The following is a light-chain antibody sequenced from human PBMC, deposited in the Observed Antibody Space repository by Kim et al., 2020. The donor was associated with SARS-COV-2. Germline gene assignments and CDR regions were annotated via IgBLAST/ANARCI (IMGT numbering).Light chain of an antibody. V-gene: IGLV3-1*01. CDR2: QDS. J-gene: IGLJ1*01. Sequence: SYELTQPPSVSVSPGQTASITCAGDKLGDKNVCLYQQKPGQSPVLVTYQDSKRPSVLPDLFSGSNSGHTATLTIGVTQAMDAADYYFLSCASSTVVFFG. CDR1: KLGDKN. CDR3: LSCASSTVVF.